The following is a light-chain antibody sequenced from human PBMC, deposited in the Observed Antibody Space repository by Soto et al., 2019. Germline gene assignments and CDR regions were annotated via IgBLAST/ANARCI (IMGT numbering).Light chain of an antibody. V-gene: IGLV2-23*02. CDR1: SSDVGSYNL. J-gene: IGLJ1*01. CDR2: EVS. CDR3: CSYAGSSTLI. Sequence: QSALTQPASVSGSPGQSITISCTGTSSDVGSYNLVSWYQQHPGKAPKLMIYEVSKRPSRVSNRFSGSKSGNTASLTISGLQAEDEADYYCCSYAGSSTLIFGTGTKLTVL.